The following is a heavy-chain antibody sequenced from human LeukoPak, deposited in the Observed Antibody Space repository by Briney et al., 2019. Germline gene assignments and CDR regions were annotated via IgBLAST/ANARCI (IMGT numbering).Heavy chain of an antibody. CDR3: ARRSYYYDSSGYSDAFDI. CDR1: GYSFTSYW. Sequence: GESLKISCKGSGYSFTSYWIGWVRQMPGKGLEWMGSIYPGDSDTRYSPSFQGQVTISADKSISTAYLQWSSLKASDTAMYYCARRSYYYDSSGYSDAFDIWGQGTMVTVSS. CDR2: IYPGDSDT. J-gene: IGHJ3*02. V-gene: IGHV5-51*01. D-gene: IGHD3-22*01.